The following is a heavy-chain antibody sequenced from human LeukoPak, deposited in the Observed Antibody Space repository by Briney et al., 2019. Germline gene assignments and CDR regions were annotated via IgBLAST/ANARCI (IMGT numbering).Heavy chain of an antibody. CDR2: ISYSGST. CDR1: GGSFSGYY. J-gene: IGHJ4*01. CDR3: ARDVIAGGQFDY. Sequence: SETLSLTCAVYGGSFSGYYWSWIRQPPGKGLEWIGYISYSGSTNYNPSLKSRVTISLDTSKKQFSLKLSSVTAADTAMYYCARDVIAGGQFDYWGHGTLVTVSS. D-gene: IGHD2/OR15-2a*01. V-gene: IGHV4-59*01.